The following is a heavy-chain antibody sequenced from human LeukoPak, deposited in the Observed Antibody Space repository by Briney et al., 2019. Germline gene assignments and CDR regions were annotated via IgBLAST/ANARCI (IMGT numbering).Heavy chain of an antibody. V-gene: IGHV3-30*02. D-gene: IGHD2-2*01. CDR1: GFTFSSYG. Sequence: GGSLRLSCAASGFTFSSYGMHWVRQAPGKGLEWVAFIRYDGSNKYYADSVKGRFTISRDNSKNTLYLQMNSLRAEDTAVYYCAKAPLEDIVVVPAAQPEGYFDYWGQGTLVTVSS. CDR2: IRYDGSNK. J-gene: IGHJ4*02. CDR3: AKAPLEDIVVVPAAQPEGYFDY.